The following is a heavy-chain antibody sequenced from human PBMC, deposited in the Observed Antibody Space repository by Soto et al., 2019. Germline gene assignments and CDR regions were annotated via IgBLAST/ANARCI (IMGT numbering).Heavy chain of an antibody. CDR1: GFPFRSYG. CDR3: AKEGGLSGSYYISSSYYFDY. D-gene: IGHD1-26*01. V-gene: IGHV3-30*18. Sequence: TGGSQRLSSVSSGFPFRSYGMHWVRQATGKGLEWVAIISYDGSNTYYADSVKGRFTISRDNSKNTLYLQMNSLRAEDTSVYYCAKEGGLSGSYYISSSYYFDYWGQGTLVTVSS. J-gene: IGHJ4*02. CDR2: ISYDGSNT.